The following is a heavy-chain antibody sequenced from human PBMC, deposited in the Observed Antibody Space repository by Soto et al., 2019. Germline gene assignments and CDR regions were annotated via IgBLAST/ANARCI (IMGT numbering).Heavy chain of an antibody. CDR2: IKSKTDGGTT. V-gene: IGHV3-15*01. CDR3: TTDETIVVVVAATDY. J-gene: IGHJ4*02. D-gene: IGHD2-15*01. Sequence: PGGSLRLSCAASGFTFSNAWMSWVRQAPGKGLEWVGRIKSKTDGGTTDYAAPVKGRFTISRDDSKNTLYLQMNSLKTEDTAVYYCTTDETIVVVVAATDYWGQGTLVTVSS. CDR1: GFTFSNAW.